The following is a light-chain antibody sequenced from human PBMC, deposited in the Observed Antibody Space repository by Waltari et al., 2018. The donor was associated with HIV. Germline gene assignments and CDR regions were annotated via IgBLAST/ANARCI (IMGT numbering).Light chain of an antibody. J-gene: IGLJ2*01. CDR3: SSYAGSSTVV. CDR2: EVN. CDR1: TSNVGSYNL. Sequence: QSALTQPASVSGSPGQSITFSCTGTTSNVGSYNLVSWYQQHPGKAPKLMIYEVNKRPSGVSNRFSGSKSGNTASLTISGLQAEDEADYYCSSYAGSSTVVFGGGTKLTVL. V-gene: IGLV2-23*02.